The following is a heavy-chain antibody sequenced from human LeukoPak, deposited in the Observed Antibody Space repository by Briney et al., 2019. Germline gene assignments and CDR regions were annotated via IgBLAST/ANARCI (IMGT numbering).Heavy chain of an antibody. CDR3: ARAEIVVVAATSYYYGMDV. D-gene: IGHD2-15*01. J-gene: IGHJ6*02. CDR2: IYYSGST. V-gene: IGHV4-61*05. CDR1: GASISSSSYH. Sequence: SETLSLTCTVSGASISSSSYHWGWIRQPPGKGLEWIGYIYYSGSTNYNPSLKSRVTISVDTSKNQFSLKLSSVTAADTAVYYCARAEIVVVAATSYYYGMDVWGQGTTVTVSS.